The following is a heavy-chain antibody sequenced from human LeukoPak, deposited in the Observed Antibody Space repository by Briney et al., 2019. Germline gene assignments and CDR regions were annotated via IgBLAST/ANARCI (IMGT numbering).Heavy chain of an antibody. CDR2: INPNSGGT. V-gene: IGHV1-2*06. CDR3: ARRPPYCTNGVCLDV. CDR1: GYTFTGYY. J-gene: IGHJ6*04. D-gene: IGHD2-8*01. Sequence: ASVKVSCKASGYTFTGYYMHWVRQAPGQGLEWMGRINPNSGGTNYAQKLQGRVTMTRDTSISTAYMELSRLRSDDTAVYYCARRPPYCTNGVCLDVWGKGTTVTVSS.